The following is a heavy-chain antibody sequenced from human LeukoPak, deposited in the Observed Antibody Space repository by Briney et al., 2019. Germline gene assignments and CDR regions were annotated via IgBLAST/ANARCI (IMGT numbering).Heavy chain of an antibody. CDR3: TRQGVSTGDY. CDR2: IRSKANNYAT. CDR1: GFTFSSYS. Sequence: GGSLRLSCAASGFTFSSYSMNWVRQASGKGLEWVGRIRSKANNYATAYAASVKGRFTISRDDSKNTAYLQMNSLKTEDTAVYYCTRQGVSTGDYWGQGTLVTVSS. J-gene: IGHJ4*02. V-gene: IGHV3-73*01. D-gene: IGHD2-2*01.